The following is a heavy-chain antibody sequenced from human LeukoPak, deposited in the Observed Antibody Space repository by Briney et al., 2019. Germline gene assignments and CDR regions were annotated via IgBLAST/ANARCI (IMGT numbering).Heavy chain of an antibody. CDR2: IYYSGST. CDR3: ARLGWAAAGSFDY. D-gene: IGHD6-13*01. V-gene: IGHV4-39*01. CDR1: GGSISSSSYY. Sequence: PSETLSLTCTVSGGSISSSSYYWGWIRQPPGKGLEWIGSIYYSGSTYYNPSLKSRVTISVDTSENQFSLKLSSVTAADTAVYYCARLGWAAAGSFDYWGQGTLVTVSS. J-gene: IGHJ4*02.